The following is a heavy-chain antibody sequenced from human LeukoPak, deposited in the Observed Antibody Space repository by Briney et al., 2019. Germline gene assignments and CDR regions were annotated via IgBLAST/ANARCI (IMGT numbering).Heavy chain of an antibody. CDR2: INHSGNT. J-gene: IGHJ4*02. Sequence: PSETLSLTCAVYGGSFSGYYWSWVRQPPGKGLEWIWEINHSGNTNYNPSLKSRVTISVDTSKNQLSLKLSSVTAADTAVYYCARGSGLNYYDSSGYYASLDYWGQGTLVTVSS. D-gene: IGHD3-22*01. CDR3: ARGSGLNYYDSSGYYASLDY. CDR1: GGSFSGYY. V-gene: IGHV4-34*01.